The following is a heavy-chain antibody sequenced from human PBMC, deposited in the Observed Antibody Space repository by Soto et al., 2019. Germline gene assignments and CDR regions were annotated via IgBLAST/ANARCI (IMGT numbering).Heavy chain of an antibody. Sequence: ASVKVSCKASGYSLTDYHIHWVRQAPGQGLEWLGRINPKSGGTSTAQKFQGWVTMTTDTSISTASMELTRLTSDDTAIYYCARGDSTDCSNGVCSFFYNHDMDVWGQGTTVTDS. J-gene: IGHJ6*02. V-gene: IGHV1-2*04. CDR3: ARGDSTDCSNGVCSFFYNHDMDV. D-gene: IGHD2-8*01. CDR2: INPKSGGT. CDR1: GYSLTDYH.